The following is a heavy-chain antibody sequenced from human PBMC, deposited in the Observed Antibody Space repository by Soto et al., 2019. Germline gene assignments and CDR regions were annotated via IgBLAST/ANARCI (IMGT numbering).Heavy chain of an antibody. CDR1: GFTFSGSA. J-gene: IGHJ4*02. D-gene: IGHD1-1*01. CDR2: IRSKANSYAT. CDR3: TRDWNDFDY. V-gene: IGHV3-73*01. Sequence: GGSLRLSCAASGFTFSGSAMHWVRQASGKGLEWVGRIRSKANSYATAYAASVKGRFTISRDDSKNTAYLQMNSLKTEDTAVYYCTRDWNDFDYWGQGTLVTVSS.